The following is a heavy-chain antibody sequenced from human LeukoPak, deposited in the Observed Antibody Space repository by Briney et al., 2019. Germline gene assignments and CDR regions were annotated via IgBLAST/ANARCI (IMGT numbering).Heavy chain of an antibody. CDR3: AKELASGDDAFDI. CDR2: ISGSGGSA. J-gene: IGHJ3*02. Sequence: GGSLRLSSAASGFTFSNYAMSWVRQAPGKGLEWVSTISGSGGSAYYADSVKGRFTISRDNSKNTLYLQMSSLRAEDTAVYYCAKELASGDDAFDIWGQGTLVTVSA. CDR1: GFTFSNYA. V-gene: IGHV3-23*01. D-gene: IGHD2-15*01.